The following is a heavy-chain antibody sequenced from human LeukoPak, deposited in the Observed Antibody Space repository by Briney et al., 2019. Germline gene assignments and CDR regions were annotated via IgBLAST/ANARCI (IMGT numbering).Heavy chain of an antibody. Sequence: PSETLSLTCTVSGGSISSSSYYWGWIRQPPGKGLEWIGSIYYSGSTYYNPSLKSRVTISVDTSKNQFSLKLSSVTAADTAVYYCSTRLASYYYGMDVWGQGTTVTVSS. CDR1: GGSISSSSYY. CDR3: STRLASYYYGMDV. CDR2: IYYSGST. V-gene: IGHV4-39*01. D-gene: IGHD3-9*01. J-gene: IGHJ6*02.